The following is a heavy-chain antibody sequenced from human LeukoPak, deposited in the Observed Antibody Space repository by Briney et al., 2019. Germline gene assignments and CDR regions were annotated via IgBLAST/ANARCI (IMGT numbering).Heavy chain of an antibody. V-gene: IGHV1-8*01. CDR1: GYTFTSYH. D-gene: IGHD1-26*01. CDR2: MSPNSGDT. J-gene: IGHJ6*03. CDR3: ARGLKYGTNYYMDV. Sequence: ASVKVSCKASGYTFTSYHINWVRQATGQGLEWMGWMSPNSGDTGFAQKFQGRVTMTRNTSITTAYMELSSLRSDDTAIYYCARGLKYGTNYYMDVWGKGTTVTVSS.